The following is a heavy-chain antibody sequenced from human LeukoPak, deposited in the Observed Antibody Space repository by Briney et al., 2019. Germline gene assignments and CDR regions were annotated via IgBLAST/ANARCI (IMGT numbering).Heavy chain of an antibody. CDR2: ISWNSGSI. CDR3: AKEVPGSFDY. V-gene: IGHV3-9*01. CDR1: GFTFDDNA. J-gene: IGHJ4*02. D-gene: IGHD1-26*01. Sequence: GGSLRLSCAASGFTFDDNAMHWVRQAPGKGLEWVSGISWNSGSIGYADSVKGRFTISRDNSKNTLYLQMHSLRAEDTAVYYCAKEVPGSFDYWGQGTLVTVSS.